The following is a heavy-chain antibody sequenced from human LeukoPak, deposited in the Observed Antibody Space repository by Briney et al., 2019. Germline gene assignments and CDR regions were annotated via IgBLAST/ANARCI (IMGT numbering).Heavy chain of an antibody. V-gene: IGHV4-31*03. CDR1: GGSLNSGAYY. D-gene: IGHD2-21*02. Sequence: KPSETLSLTCSVFGGSLNSGAYYWSWIRQHPGEGLEWIGYISYRGSTHYNPSLKSRVSISGDTSTNHFSLNLNSVTAADTAVYYCARMPRGIEVVTPYYFDSWGQGTLVTVYS. CDR2: ISYRGST. CDR3: ARMPRGIEVVTPYYFDS. J-gene: IGHJ4*02.